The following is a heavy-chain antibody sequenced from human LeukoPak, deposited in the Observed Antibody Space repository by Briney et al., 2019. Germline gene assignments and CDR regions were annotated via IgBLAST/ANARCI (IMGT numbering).Heavy chain of an antibody. J-gene: IGHJ4*02. CDR2: IYNGGST. V-gene: IGHV4-59*08. D-gene: IGHD5-24*01. Sequence: PSETLSLTCTVSGGSISSYYWSWIRQPPGKGLEWIGYIYNGGSTNYNPSLESRVTMSLDTSKNQFSLKLSSVTAADTAMYYCARHWVETTTPYCFDYWGQGTLVTVSS. CDR3: ARHWVETTTPYCFDY. CDR1: GGSISSYY.